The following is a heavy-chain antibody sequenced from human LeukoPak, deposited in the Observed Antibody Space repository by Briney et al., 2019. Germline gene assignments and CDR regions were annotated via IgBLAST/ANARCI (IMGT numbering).Heavy chain of an antibody. V-gene: IGHV1-18*01. D-gene: IGHD3-10*01. CDR2: ISAYNGNT. J-gene: IGHJ4*02. CDR3: ARDSRQYYYKPVDY. Sequence: GASVKVFCKTSGYTFTSYGISWVRQAPGQGLEWMGWISAYNGNTNYAQKLQGRVTMTTDTSTSTAYMELRSVRSDDTAVYYCARDSRQYYYKPVDYWGQGTLVTVSS. CDR1: GYTFTSYG.